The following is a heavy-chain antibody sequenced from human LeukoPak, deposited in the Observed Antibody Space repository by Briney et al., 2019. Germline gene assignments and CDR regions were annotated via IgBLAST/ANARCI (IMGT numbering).Heavy chain of an antibody. V-gene: IGHV1-3*01. Sequence: ASVKVSCKASGYSFTSYAMHWVRQAPGQRLEWMGWINAGNGNTKYSQKFQGRVTITRDTSASTAYMELNSLKSEDTAVYYCASGLVVIYYAMDVWGQGTTVTVSS. CDR3: ASGLVVIYYAMDV. J-gene: IGHJ6*02. CDR2: INAGNGNT. D-gene: IGHD2-8*02. CDR1: GYSFTSYA.